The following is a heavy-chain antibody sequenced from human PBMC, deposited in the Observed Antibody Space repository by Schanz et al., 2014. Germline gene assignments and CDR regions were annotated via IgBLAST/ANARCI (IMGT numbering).Heavy chain of an antibody. Sequence: VQLEQSGAEVKKPGSSVKVSCTASGGTFSSYTISWIRQAPGQGLEWMGRIIPVLAIADYAQKFQGRVTITADKSTSTVYMDVSSLRSEDTAVYYCASSGAGYSSSWDFAYWGQGSLVTVSS. V-gene: IGHV1-69*02. CDR2: IIPVLAIA. J-gene: IGHJ4*02. CDR3: ASSGAGYSSSWDFAY. D-gene: IGHD6-13*01. CDR1: GGTFSSYT.